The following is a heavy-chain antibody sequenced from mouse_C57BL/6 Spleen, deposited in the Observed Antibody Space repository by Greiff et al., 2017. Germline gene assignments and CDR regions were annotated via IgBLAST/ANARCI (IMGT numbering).Heavy chain of an antibody. CDR3: ARKGTGAGYFGV. J-gene: IGHJ1*03. V-gene: IGHV1-69*01. Sequence: VQLQQPGAELVMPGASVKLSCKASGYTFTSYWMHWVKQRPGQGLEWIGEIDPSDSYTNYNQKFKGKSTLAVDKSSSTAYMQLSGLTSEGSAVYYCARKGTGAGYFGVWGTGATVTVSS. CDR1: GYTFTSYW. CDR2: IDPSDSYT. D-gene: IGHD4-1*01.